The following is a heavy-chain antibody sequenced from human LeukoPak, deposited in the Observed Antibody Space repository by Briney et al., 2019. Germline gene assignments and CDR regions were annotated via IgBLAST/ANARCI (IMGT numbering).Heavy chain of an antibody. CDR3: ARGLQYYYESSGYYWGYYFDY. D-gene: IGHD3-22*01. Sequence: SETLSLTCVVYGGSFSGYYWSWIRQPPGKGLEWIGEINHSGSTNYNPSLKSRVTISADTSKNQSSLKLNSVTAADTAVYYCARGLQYYYESSGYYWGYYFDYWGQGTQVTVSS. CDR1: GGSFSGYY. J-gene: IGHJ4*02. V-gene: IGHV4-34*01. CDR2: INHSGST.